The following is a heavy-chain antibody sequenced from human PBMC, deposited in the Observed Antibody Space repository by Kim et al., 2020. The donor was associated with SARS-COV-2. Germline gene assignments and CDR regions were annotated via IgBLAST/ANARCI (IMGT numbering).Heavy chain of an antibody. Sequence: TKYGQKVPGRVIMTTDTSTNTAYMELWSLRSDDTAMYYCARGAYGDVSFDYWGQGTLVTVSS. CDR2: T. D-gene: IGHD4-17*01. CDR3: ARGAYGDVSFDY. V-gene: IGHV1-18*01. J-gene: IGHJ4*02.